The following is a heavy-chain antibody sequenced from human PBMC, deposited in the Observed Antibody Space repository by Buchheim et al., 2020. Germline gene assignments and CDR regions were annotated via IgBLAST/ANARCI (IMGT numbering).Heavy chain of an antibody. CDR2: INHSGST. J-gene: IGHJ4*02. D-gene: IGHD5-18*01. CDR1: GGSFSGYY. CDR3: ARGGWIQLWLIDY. Sequence: QVQLQQWGAGLLKPSETLSLTCAVYGGSFSGYYWSWIRQPPGKGLEWIGEINHSGSTNYNPSLKSRVTISVDTPKNQLSRKLSSVTAADTAVYYCARGGWIQLWLIDYWGQGTL. V-gene: IGHV4-34*01.